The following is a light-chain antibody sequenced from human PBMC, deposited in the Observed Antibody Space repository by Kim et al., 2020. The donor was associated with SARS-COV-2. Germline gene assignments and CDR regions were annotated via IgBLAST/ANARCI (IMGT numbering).Light chain of an antibody. J-gene: IGLJ3*02. CDR3: SSYAGSYTWV. CDR2: DVT. V-gene: IGLV2-11*01. CDR1: RRDVGRYNY. Sequence: GQSGTISCTGTRRDVGRYNYVSWYQQHPGKAPKHMIYDVTKRPSGVPDRFSGSKSGNTASLTISGLQAEDETDYYCSSYAGSYTWVFGGGTQLTVL.